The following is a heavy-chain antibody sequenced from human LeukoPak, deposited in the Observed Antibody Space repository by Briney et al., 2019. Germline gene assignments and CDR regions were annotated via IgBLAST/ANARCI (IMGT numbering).Heavy chain of an antibody. CDR3: ARDGFVGAADY. V-gene: IGHV4-4*09. D-gene: IGHD6-13*01. CDR2: IYTSGST. J-gene: IGHJ4*02. CDR1: GGSISSYY. Sequence: SETLSLTCTVSGGSISSYYWSWIRQPPGKGLEWIGYIYTSGSTNYNPSLKSRVTISVDTSKNQFSLKLSSVTAADTAVFYCARDGFVGAADYWGQGTLVTVSS.